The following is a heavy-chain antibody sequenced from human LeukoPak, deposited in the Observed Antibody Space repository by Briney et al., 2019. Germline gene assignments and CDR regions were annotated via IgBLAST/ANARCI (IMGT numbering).Heavy chain of an antibody. V-gene: IGHV4-59*08. CDR2: IYYSGST. Sequence: SETLSLTCTVSGGSISSYYWSWIRQPPGKGLEWIGYIYYSGSTNYNPSLKSRVTISVDTSKNQFSLKLSSVTAADTAVYYCASQLPSSGYYYWGQGTLVTVSS. CDR1: GGSISSYY. CDR3: ASQLPSSGYYY. D-gene: IGHD3-22*01. J-gene: IGHJ4*02.